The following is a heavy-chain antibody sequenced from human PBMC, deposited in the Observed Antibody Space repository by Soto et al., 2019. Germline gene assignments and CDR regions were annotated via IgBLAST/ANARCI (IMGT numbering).Heavy chain of an antibody. CDR3: ARGGGRGYSYGYYYYYGMDV. V-gene: IGHV4-34*01. D-gene: IGHD5-18*01. CDR2: INHSGST. CDR1: GGSFSGYY. J-gene: IGHJ6*02. Sequence: PSETLSLTCAVYGGSFSGYYWSWIRQPPGKGLEWIGGINHSGSTNYNPSLKSRVTISVDTSKNQFSLKLSSVTAADTAVYYCARGGGRGYSYGYYYYYGMDVWGHGTTVTVSS.